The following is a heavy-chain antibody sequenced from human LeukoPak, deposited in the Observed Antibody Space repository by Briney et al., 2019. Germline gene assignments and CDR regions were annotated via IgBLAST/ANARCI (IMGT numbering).Heavy chain of an antibody. D-gene: IGHD4-17*01. V-gene: IGHV1-8*02. J-gene: IGHJ6*02. Sequence: ASVKVSCKASGYTFTSYYMHWVRQATGQGLEWMGWMNPNSGNTGYAQKFQGRVTMTRNTSISTAYMELSSLRSEDTAVYYCARVLTTVTTLYYYYYYGMDVWGQGTTVTVSS. CDR1: GYTFTSYY. CDR3: ARVLTTVTTLYYYYYYGMDV. CDR2: MNPNSGNT.